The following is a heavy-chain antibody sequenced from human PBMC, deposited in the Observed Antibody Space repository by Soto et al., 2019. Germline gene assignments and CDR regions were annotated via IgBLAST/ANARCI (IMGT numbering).Heavy chain of an antibody. V-gene: IGHV4-31*11. CDR3: ARDPTP. Sequence: TLSLTCAVSGGSISSGGYSWSWIRQPPGKGLEWIGYIYYSGSTYHNPSLKSRVTISVDTSKNQFSLKLSSVTAADTAVYYCARDPTPWGQGTLVTVAS. J-gene: IGHJ5*02. CDR1: GGSISSGGYS. CDR2: IYYSGST.